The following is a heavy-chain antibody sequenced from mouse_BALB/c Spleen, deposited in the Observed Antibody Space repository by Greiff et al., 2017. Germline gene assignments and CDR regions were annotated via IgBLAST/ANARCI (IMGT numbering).Heavy chain of an antibody. J-gene: IGHJ2*01. D-gene: IGHD2-2*01. V-gene: IGHV5-9-4*01. Sequence: EVQRVESGGGLVKPGGSLKLSCAASGFTFSSYAMSWVRQSPEKRLEWVAEISSGGSYTYYPDTVTGRFTISRDNAKNTLYLEMSSLRSEDTAMYYCARALWLRQGFDYWGQGTTLTVSS. CDR1: GFTFSSYA. CDR3: ARALWLRQGFDY. CDR2: ISSGGSYT.